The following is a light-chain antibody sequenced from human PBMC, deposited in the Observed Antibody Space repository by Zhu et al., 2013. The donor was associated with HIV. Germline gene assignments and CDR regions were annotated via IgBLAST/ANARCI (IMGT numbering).Light chain of an antibody. V-gene: IGKV3-11*01. Sequence: EVVLTQSPATLSFSPGERATLSCRASQSISYYLAWYQQKPGQAPRLLIYDASNRATGIPARFSGSGSGTDFTLTISSLEPEDFAVYYCQQRSNWPSITFGQGTRLEI. CDR2: DAS. CDR3: QQRSNWPSIT. J-gene: IGKJ5*01. CDR1: QSISYY.